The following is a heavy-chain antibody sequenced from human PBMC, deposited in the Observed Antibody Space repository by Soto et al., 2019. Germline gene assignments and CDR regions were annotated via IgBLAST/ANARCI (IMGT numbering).Heavy chain of an antibody. CDR1: GFTFGSYT. Sequence: GGSLRLSCAASGFTFGSYTMNWVRQVPGKGLEWVAYINTNSRTIYYADSVKGRSTISRDNADNSLYLQMHSLRDEDTAVYYCAREVLVYGGDFFDYWGQGSLVTVSS. CDR3: AREVLVYGGDFFDY. J-gene: IGHJ4*02. D-gene: IGHD2-8*02. V-gene: IGHV3-48*02. CDR2: INTNSRTI.